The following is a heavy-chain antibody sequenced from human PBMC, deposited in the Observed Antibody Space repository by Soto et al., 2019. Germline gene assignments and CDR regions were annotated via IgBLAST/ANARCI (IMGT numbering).Heavy chain of an antibody. V-gene: IGHV3-9*01. J-gene: IGHJ6*03. CDR1: GFSFDEYA. CDR2: VSWNSGTM. CDR3: AMGFCSSTRCLTYSYMDV. Sequence: EVQLVESGGGLVQPGRSLRLSCAASGFSFDEYAMHWVRQAPGKGLEWVSGVSWNSGTMGYGDSVRGRFAISRDNAKNSLYLQMNSLTTEDTALYYCAMGFCSSTRCLTYSYMDVWGKGTTVTVSS. D-gene: IGHD2-2*01.